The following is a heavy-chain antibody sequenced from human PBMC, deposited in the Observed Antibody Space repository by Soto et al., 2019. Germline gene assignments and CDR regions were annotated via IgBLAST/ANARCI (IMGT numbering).Heavy chain of an antibody. CDR2: INAANGDT. CDR1: VYRYPSRG. D-gene: IGHD6-13*01. Sequence: ASFKVPCKASVYRYPSRGIDWVRHAHGKRLEWMGWINAANGDTKYSPKFQVRVTISRDTAASTAYMELSSVRSEDTAVYYCVRRHVTATGIDWFDPWGQGTLVTV. J-gene: IGHJ5*02. V-gene: IGHV1-3*01. CDR3: VRRHVTATGIDWFDP.